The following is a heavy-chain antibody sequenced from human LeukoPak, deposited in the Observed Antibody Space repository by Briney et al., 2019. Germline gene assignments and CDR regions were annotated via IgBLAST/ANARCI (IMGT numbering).Heavy chain of an antibody. D-gene: IGHD2-2*01. CDR2: ISSSSSYI. J-gene: IGHJ4*02. CDR3: ARGGTSRSIDY. CDR1: GFTFSSYS. Sequence: GGSLRLSCAASGFTFSSYSMNWVRQAPGKGLEWVSSISSSSSYIYYADSVKGRFTISRDNAKNSLCLQMNSLRAEDTAVYYCARGGTSRSIDYWGQGTLVTVSS. V-gene: IGHV3-21*01.